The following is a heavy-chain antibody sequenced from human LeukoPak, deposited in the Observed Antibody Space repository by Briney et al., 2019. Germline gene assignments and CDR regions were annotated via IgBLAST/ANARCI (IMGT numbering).Heavy chain of an antibody. CDR2: KSHDGSDK. D-gene: IGHD2-2*01. CDR3: ARGGGTSRYYYYGMDV. V-gene: IGHV3-30*04. CDR1: GFTFGSYA. Sequence: GGSLRLSCAASGFTFGSYAMHWVRQAPGKGLEWVALKSHDGSDKYYADSVKGRFTISRDNSKNTLYLQMSSLRAEDTAVYYCARGGGTSRYYYYGMDVWGQGTTVTVSS. J-gene: IGHJ6*02.